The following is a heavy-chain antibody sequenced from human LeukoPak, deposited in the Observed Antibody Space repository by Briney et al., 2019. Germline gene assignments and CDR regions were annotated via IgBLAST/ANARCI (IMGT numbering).Heavy chain of an antibody. CDR2: IYYSGST. D-gene: IGHD3-9*01. V-gene: IGHV4-39*07. CDR1: GGSISSSSYY. CDR3: ASGLRYFDLYY. Sequence: QPSETLSLTCTVSGGSISSSSYYWGWIRQPPGKGLEWIGSIYYSGSTYYNPSLKSRVTISVDTSKNQFSLKLSSVTAADTAVYYCASGLRYFDLYYWGQGTLVTVSS. J-gene: IGHJ4*02.